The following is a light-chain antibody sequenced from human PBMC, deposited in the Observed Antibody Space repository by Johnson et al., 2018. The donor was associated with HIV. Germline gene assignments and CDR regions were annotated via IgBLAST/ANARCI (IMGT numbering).Light chain of an antibody. J-gene: IGLJ1*01. CDR3: GPWDTSLRVGF. V-gene: IGLV1-51*01. CDR2: DNN. CDR1: SSNIGNNY. Sequence: QSVLTQPPSVSAAPGQKVTISCSGSSSNIGNNYVSWYQQLPGTAPKLLIYDNNKRPSGIPDRFSGSKSGTSATRAITGLQTGDEAAYYCGPWDTSLRVGFFGTGTKVTVL.